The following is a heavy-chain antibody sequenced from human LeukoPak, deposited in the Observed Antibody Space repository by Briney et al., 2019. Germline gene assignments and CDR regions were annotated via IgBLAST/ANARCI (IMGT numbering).Heavy chain of an antibody. CDR1: GFTFSSYA. Sequence: GGSLRLSCAASGFTFSSYAMHWVRQAPGKGLEWVAVISYDGSNKYYADSVKGRFTTSRDNAKNTLYLQMSSLRAEDTAVYYCGRGVLDSSKLLDYWGQGTLVTVSS. D-gene: IGHD6-13*01. J-gene: IGHJ4*02. CDR2: ISYDGSNK. V-gene: IGHV3-30-3*01. CDR3: GRGVLDSSKLLDY.